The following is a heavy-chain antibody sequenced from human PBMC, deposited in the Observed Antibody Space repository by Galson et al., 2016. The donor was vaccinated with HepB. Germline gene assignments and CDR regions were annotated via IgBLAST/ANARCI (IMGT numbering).Heavy chain of an antibody. D-gene: IGHD3-22*01. V-gene: IGHV5-51*01. J-gene: IGHJ2*01. CDR1: GYNFTSEF. Sequence: QSGAEVKKPGESLRISCKGSGYNFTSEFIGWVRQLPGKGLEWMGIIQLIDSHTRYSPSFQGHVTISADNSISTAYLQWSSLKASDTAMYYCARRRTSGYYPWYFDLWGRGTLVIVTS. CDR3: ARRRTSGYYPWYFDL. CDR2: IQLIDSHT.